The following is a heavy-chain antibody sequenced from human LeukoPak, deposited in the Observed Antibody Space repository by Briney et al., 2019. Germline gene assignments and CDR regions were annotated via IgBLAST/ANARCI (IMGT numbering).Heavy chain of an antibody. Sequence: GGSLRLSCAASGFAFDSYWMSWVRQAPGKGLEWVANIKQDGNEKYYVDSVKGRFTIYRDNAENSLYLQMNSLRAEDTAVYYCTRDPLTQNDYWGQGTLVTVSS. CDR3: TRDPLTQNDY. J-gene: IGHJ4*02. V-gene: IGHV3-7*01. CDR2: IKQDGNEK. D-gene: IGHD1-14*01. CDR1: GFAFDSYW.